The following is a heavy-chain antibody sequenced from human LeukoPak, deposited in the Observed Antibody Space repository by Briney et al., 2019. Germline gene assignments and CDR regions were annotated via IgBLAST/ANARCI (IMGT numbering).Heavy chain of an antibody. CDR1: GYTFTSNY. D-gene: IGHD1-26*01. V-gene: IGHV1-46*01. Sequence: GASVKVSCKAFGYTFTSNYMHWVRQAPGQGPEWMGVISPSGGSTTYAQKFQGRVTLTRDMSTSTDYLELSSLRAEDTAVYYCARDKIVGPTKLDSWGQGTLVTVSS. CDR2: ISPSGGST. J-gene: IGHJ4*02. CDR3: ARDKIVGPTKLDS.